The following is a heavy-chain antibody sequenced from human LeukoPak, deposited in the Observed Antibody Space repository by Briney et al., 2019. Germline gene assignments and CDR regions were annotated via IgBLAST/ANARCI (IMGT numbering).Heavy chain of an antibody. D-gene: IGHD5-24*01. CDR2: IIPIFGTA. CDR3: ARGRWLQPWGYFDY. CDR1: GGTFSSYA. Sequence: AVRVSCKASGGTFSSYAISWVRQAPGQGLEWMGAIIPIFGTANYAQKFQGRVTITTDESTSTAYMELSSLRSEDTAVYYCARGRWLQPWGYFDYWGQGTLVTVSS. J-gene: IGHJ4*02. V-gene: IGHV1-69*05.